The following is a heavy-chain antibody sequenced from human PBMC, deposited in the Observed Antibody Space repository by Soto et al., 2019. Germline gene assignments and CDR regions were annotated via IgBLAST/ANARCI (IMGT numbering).Heavy chain of an antibody. CDR2: ISYDGSNK. D-gene: IGHD6-13*01. Sequence: QVQLVESGGGVVQPGRSLRLSCAASGFTFSSYGMHWVRQAPGKGLEWVAVISYDGSNKYYADSVKGRFTISRDNSKNTLYLQMNSLRAEDTAVYYCAKDQVQKAIAAAGTSDYWGQGTLVTVSS. CDR1: GFTFSSYG. CDR3: AKDQVQKAIAAAGTSDY. V-gene: IGHV3-30*18. J-gene: IGHJ4*02.